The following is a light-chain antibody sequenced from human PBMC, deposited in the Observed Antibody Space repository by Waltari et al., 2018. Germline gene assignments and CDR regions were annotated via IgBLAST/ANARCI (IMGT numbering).Light chain of an antibody. Sequence: QSVLTQPPSASATPGQRVTISCSGSRSNIGSNVVHWYQQVPGTTPKLLLYRNDQRPSGVPDRFSGSKSGTSASLAISGLRSEDEADYYCAAWDDKLGGRWEFGGGTKLTVL. CDR3: AAWDDKLGGRWE. V-gene: IGLV1-47*01. CDR2: RND. J-gene: IGLJ2*01. CDR1: RSNIGSNV.